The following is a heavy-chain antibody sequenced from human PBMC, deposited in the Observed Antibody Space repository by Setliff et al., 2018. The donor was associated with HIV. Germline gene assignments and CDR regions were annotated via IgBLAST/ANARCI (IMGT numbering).Heavy chain of an antibody. V-gene: IGHV3-11*05. CDR2: VSDSGTFK. CDR1: GFIFSDYY. D-gene: IGHD1-26*01. CDR3: ARDGGGHYQKYYQH. Sequence: GGSLRLSCVTSGFIFSDYYMSWVRQAPGKGLEWLSYVSDSGTFKQYADSVEGRFTISRDNAKNLLYLQMNSLTVEDTAVYYCARDGGGHYQKYYQHWGQGTQGTVS. J-gene: IGHJ1*01.